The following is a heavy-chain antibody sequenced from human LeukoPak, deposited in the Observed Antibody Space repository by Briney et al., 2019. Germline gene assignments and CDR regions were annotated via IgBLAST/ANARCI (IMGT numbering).Heavy chain of an antibody. Sequence: SETLSLTCTVSAYSISSGYYWGWIRQPPGKGLEWIGSIYHSGSTYYNPSLKSRVTISVDTSKNQFSLKLSSVTAADTAVYYCARAGPVTTMGDWFDPWGQGTLVTVSS. CDR2: IYHSGST. CDR3: ARAGPVTTMGDWFDP. V-gene: IGHV4-38-2*02. J-gene: IGHJ5*02. D-gene: IGHD4-23*01. CDR1: AYSISSGYY.